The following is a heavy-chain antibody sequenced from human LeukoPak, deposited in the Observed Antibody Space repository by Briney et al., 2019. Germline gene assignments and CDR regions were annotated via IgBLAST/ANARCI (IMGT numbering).Heavy chain of an antibody. J-gene: IGHJ4*02. D-gene: IGHD4-23*01. CDR1: GGSISSGDYY. V-gene: IGHV4-30-4*01. CDR3: ARDLLNEGNHLDY. CDR2: IYYSGST. Sequence: SETLSLTCTVSGGSISSGDYYWGWIRQPPGKGLEWIGYIYYSGSTYYNPSLKSRVTISVDTSKNQFSLKLSSVTAADTAVYYCARDLLNEGNHLDYWGQGTLVTVSS.